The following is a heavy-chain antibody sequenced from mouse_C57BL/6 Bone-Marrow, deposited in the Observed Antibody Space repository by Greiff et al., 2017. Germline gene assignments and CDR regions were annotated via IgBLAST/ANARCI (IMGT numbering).Heavy chain of an antibody. V-gene: IGHV14-4*01. CDR2: LDPENGDT. CDR3: TYLPISQYTYAMDY. CDR1: GFNIKDDY. J-gene: IGHJ4*01. Sequence: EVQRVESGAELVRPGASVKLSCTASGFNIKDDYMHWVKQRPEQGLEWIGWLDPENGDTEYASKFQGKATITADTSSNTAYLQLSSLTSEDTAVYYCTYLPISQYTYAMDYWGQGTSVTVSS. D-gene: IGHD1-3*01.